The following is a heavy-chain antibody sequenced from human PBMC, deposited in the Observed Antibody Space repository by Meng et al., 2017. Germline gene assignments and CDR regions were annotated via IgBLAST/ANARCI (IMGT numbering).Heavy chain of an antibody. D-gene: IGHD5-18*01. CDR3: AGGYSYAYGY. J-gene: IGHJ4*02. Sequence: QVQLQQWSAGLLKPSATLSLTCAVYGGSFSGYYWSWIRQPPGKGLEWIGEINHSGSTNYNPSLKSRVIISVDTSKNQFSLQLTSVTAADTAVYYCAGGYSYAYGYWGQGTLVTVSS. CDR2: INHSGST. V-gene: IGHV4-34*02. CDR1: GGSFSGYY.